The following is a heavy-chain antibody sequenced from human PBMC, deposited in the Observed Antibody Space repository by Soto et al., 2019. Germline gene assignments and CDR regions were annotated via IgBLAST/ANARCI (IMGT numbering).Heavy chain of an antibody. CDR2: ISDSGST. D-gene: IGHD6-13*01. V-gene: IGHV4-59*12. J-gene: IGHJ4*02. CDR3: ARGGSSSWYGFYFFDN. CDR1: GGSMSSYF. Sequence: PSETLSLTCTVSGGSMSSYFWSWILQPPGRGLEWIGYISDSGSTNYKTSLKSRVTISVDTSKNQFSLKVTSVTAADTAVYYCARGGSSSWYGFYFFDNWGPGTLVTVSS.